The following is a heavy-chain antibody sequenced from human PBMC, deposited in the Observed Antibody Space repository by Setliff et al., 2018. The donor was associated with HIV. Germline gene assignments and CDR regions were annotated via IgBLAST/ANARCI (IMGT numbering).Heavy chain of an antibody. CDR2: FDPEQSET. CDR3: AAPLTGPDGFDM. V-gene: IGHV1-24*01. Sequence: ASVKVSCKVSGYTLTELSVHWVRQAPGNGLEWMGGFDPEQSETVYAQRFQGRVIFTEDTSTDTAYMDLISLTSDDTAVYFCAAPLTGPDGFDMWGQGTMVTVSS. CDR1: GYTLTELS. D-gene: IGHD3-9*01. J-gene: IGHJ3*02.